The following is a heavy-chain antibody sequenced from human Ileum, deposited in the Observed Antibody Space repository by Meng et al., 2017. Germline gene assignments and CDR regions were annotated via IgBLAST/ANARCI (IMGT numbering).Heavy chain of an antibody. J-gene: IGHJ4*02. CDR1: GFDFSTYA. CDR3: AKESPQYYSGSGSYDY. D-gene: IGHD3-10*01. V-gene: IGHV3-30-3*02. Sequence: QVQLEEFGGGVVQLGRSLRLSCVASGFDFSTYAMHWVRQAPGKGPEWLAVISYDGSIQYYAGSVKGRLTISRDNSKNTVFLEMNRLRVEDMAVYYCAKESPQYYSGSGSYDYWGPGTLVTVSS. CDR2: ISYDGSIQ.